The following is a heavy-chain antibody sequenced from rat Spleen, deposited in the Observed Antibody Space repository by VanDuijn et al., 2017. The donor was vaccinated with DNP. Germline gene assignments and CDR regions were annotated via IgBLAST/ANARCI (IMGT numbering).Heavy chain of an antibody. Sequence: VQLKESGPGLVKPSLTLSLTCTVSGFSLSSYGVIWVRQPPGKGLEWMGYINYSGSTGHNPSLKSRISITRDTSKNQFFLQLSSVTTEDTATYYGARARQQSPYWYFDFWGPGTMVTVSS. CDR2: INYSGST. J-gene: IGHJ1*01. CDR1: GFSLSSYG. CDR3: ARARQQSPYWYFDF. D-gene: IGHD1-1*01. V-gene: IGHV3-1*01.